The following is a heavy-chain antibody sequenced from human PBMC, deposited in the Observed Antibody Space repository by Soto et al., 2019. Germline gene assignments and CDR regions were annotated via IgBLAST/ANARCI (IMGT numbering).Heavy chain of an antibody. CDR3: ARDFMWNDFYYYYGMDV. J-gene: IGHJ6*02. CDR2: ISYDGSNK. D-gene: IGHD1-1*01. CDR1: GFTFSSYA. V-gene: IGHV3-30-3*01. Sequence: ESGGGVVQPGRSLRLSCAASGFTFSSYAMHWVRQAPGKGLEWVAVISYDGSNKYYADSVKGRFTISRDNSKNTLYLQMNSLRAEDTAVYYCARDFMWNDFYYYYGMDVWGQGTTVTVSS.